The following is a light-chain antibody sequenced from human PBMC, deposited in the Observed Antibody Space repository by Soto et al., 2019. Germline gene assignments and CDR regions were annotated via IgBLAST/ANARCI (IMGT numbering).Light chain of an antibody. CDR3: MQALQSIT. CDR1: QSLLHSNGYNY. CDR2: LGS. Sequence: DLVMTQSPLSLPVTPGEPASISCRSSQSLLHSNGYNYLDWYLQKPGQYHQLLIYLGSNRVYGVRDRLKGSGSGADFTLKISRVETVVVEVYYCMQALQSITFGRGTRLEIK. J-gene: IGKJ5*01. V-gene: IGKV2-28*01.